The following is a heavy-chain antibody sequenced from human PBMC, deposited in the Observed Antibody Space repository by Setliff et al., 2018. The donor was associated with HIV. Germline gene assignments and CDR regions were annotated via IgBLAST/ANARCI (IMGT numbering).Heavy chain of an antibody. J-gene: IGHJ4*01. CDR1: GDSISSSTYY. CDR2: IFYTGFT. Sequence: SETLSLTCTVSGDSISSSTYYWGWIRQPPGRGLEWIGSIFYTGFTYYSPSLESRVTMSVDTSKNQFSLRVRSVTAADTAVYYCARVVKGYNWNYFDYWGHGTLVTVSS. CDR3: ARVVKGYNWNYFDY. D-gene: IGHD1-20*01. V-gene: IGHV4-39*07.